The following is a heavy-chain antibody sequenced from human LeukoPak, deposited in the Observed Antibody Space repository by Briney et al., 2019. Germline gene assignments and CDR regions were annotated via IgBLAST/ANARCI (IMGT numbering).Heavy chain of an antibody. V-gene: IGHV4-38-2*01. CDR1: GYSISSGYY. J-gene: IGHJ4*02. Sequence: SETLSLTCAVSGYSISSGYYWGWIRQPPGKGLEWIGSIYHSGSTYYNPSLKSRVTVSVDTSKNQFSLKLSSVTAADTAVYYCARHFVGGGISNNVDYWGQGTLVTVSS. D-gene: IGHD2-15*01. CDR3: ARHFVGGGISNNVDY. CDR2: IYHSGST.